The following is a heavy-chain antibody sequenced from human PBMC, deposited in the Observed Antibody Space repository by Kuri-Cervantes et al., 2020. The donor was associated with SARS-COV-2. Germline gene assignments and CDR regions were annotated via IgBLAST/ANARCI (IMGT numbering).Heavy chain of an antibody. J-gene: IGHJ4*02. CDR3: AKLGSRRHYED. D-gene: IGHD4-17*01. Sequence: GGSLRLSCAASGFTFSSYAMSWVRQAPGKGLEWVLAISGSGGSTYYADSVKGRFTISRDNSKNTLYLQMNSLRAEDTAVYYCAKLGSRRHYEDWGQGTLVTVSS. V-gene: IGHV3-23*01. CDR2: ISGSGGST. CDR1: GFTFSSYA.